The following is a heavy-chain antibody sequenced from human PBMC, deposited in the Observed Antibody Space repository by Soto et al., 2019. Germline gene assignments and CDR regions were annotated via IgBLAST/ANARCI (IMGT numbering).Heavy chain of an antibody. CDR2: ISYDGSNK. Sequence: GGSLRLSCAASGFTFSSYAMHWVRQAPGKGLEWVAVISYDGSNKYYADSVKGQFTISRDNSKNTLYLQMNSLRAEDTAVYYCARGRYYDTPGAFDIWGQGTMVTVSS. J-gene: IGHJ3*02. V-gene: IGHV3-30*04. CDR1: GFTFSSYA. D-gene: IGHD3-22*01. CDR3: ARGRYYDTPGAFDI.